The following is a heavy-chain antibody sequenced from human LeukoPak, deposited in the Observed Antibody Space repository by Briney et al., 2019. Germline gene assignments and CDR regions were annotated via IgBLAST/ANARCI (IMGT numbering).Heavy chain of an antibody. J-gene: IGHJ4*02. CDR2: IYYSGST. CDR1: GGSISSSSYY. Sequence: PSETLSLTCTVSGGSISSSSYYWGWIRQPPGKGLEWIGSIYYSGSTYYNPSLKSRVTISVDTSKNQFSLKLSSVTAADTAVYYCARARDYGDYEYYFDYWGQGTLVTVSS. CDR3: ARARDYGDYEYYFDY. V-gene: IGHV4-39*07. D-gene: IGHD4-17*01.